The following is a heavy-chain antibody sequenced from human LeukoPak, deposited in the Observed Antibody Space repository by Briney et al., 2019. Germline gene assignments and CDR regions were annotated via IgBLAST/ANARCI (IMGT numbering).Heavy chain of an antibody. CDR2: IHPKTGVT. Sequence: GASVKVPCKASGYSFTDHYLHWLRQAPGQGLEWMAWIHPKTGVTNYAETFQGRLSLTRDTSISTLYMELNSLTSDDTAVYYCARDHNWGPDYWGQGTLVSVSS. CDR1: GYSFTDHY. CDR3: ARDHNWGPDY. J-gene: IGHJ4*02. V-gene: IGHV1-2*02. D-gene: IGHD7-27*01.